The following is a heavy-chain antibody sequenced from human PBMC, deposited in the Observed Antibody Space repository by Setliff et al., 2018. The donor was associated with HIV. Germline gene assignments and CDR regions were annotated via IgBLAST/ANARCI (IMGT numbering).Heavy chain of an antibody. CDR3: AREFLLGDLSFPAN. Sequence: ASVKVSCKASGYIFTNDPMNWVRQAPGQGLEWMGWVNTKTGNPTYAQDFTGRFVFSLDTSVNTAYLETSGLKIEDTAVYSCAREFLLGDLSFPANWGQGTLVTVSS. J-gene: IGHJ4*02. V-gene: IGHV7-4-1*02. D-gene: IGHD3-16*02. CDR2: VNTKTGNP. CDR1: GYIFTNDP.